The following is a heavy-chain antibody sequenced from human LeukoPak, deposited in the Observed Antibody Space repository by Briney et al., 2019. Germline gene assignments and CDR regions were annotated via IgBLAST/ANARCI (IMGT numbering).Heavy chain of an antibody. CDR2: ISVSGDRT. CDR3: AKTETTGTTYYFDY. J-gene: IGHJ4*02. Sequence: PGGSLRLSCAASGFTFSAYAMSWVRQTPGKGVEWVSIISVSGDRTYYADSVKGRFTISRDNSKNTQYLQMNSLRADDTAIYYCAKTETTGTTYYFDYWGQGTLVTVSS. V-gene: IGHV3-23*01. D-gene: IGHD1-7*01. CDR1: GFTFSAYA.